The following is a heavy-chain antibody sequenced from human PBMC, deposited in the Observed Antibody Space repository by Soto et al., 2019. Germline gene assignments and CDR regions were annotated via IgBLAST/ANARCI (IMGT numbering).Heavy chain of an antibody. CDR3: AGENIYYDYPLLAF. J-gene: IGHJ4*02. D-gene: IGHD5-12*01. CDR2: ISYDGANK. CDR1: GFTFSSYA. Sequence: PGGSLRLSCAASGFTFSSYAMHWVRQAPGKGLEWVAVISYDGANKYYADSVKGRFTVSRDSSKNTLSLQMNSLRAEDTAVYYCAGENIYYDYPLLAFWGKGSLVPVS. V-gene: IGHV3-30-3*01.